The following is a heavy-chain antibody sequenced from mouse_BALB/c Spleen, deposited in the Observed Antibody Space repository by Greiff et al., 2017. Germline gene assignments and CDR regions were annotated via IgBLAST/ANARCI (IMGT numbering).Heavy chain of an antibody. D-gene: IGHD2-4*01. V-gene: IGHV2-2*02. CDR3: ATLYYDYDADAMDY. Sequence: VQLQQSGPGLVQPSQSLSITCTVSGFSLTSYGVHWVRQSPGKGLEWLGVIWSGGSTDYNAAFISRLSISKDNSKSQVFFKMNSLQANDTAIYYCATLYYDYDADAMDYWGQGTSVTVSS. CDR2: IWSGGST. J-gene: IGHJ4*01. CDR1: GFSLTSYG.